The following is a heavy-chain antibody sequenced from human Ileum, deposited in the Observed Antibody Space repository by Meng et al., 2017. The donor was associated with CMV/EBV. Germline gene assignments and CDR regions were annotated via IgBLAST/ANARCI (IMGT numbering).Heavy chain of an antibody. Sequence: GESLKISCAASGFTFSSYSMNWVRQAPGKGLEWVSSISSSSSYIYYADSVKGRFTISRDNAKNSLYLQMNSLRAEDTAVYYCVREEGRGTLLYYYYGMDVWGQGTTVTVSS. J-gene: IGHJ6*02. V-gene: IGHV3-21*01. CDR3: VREEGRGTLLYYYYGMDV. CDR2: ISSSSSYI. D-gene: IGHD1-26*01. CDR1: GFTFSSYS.